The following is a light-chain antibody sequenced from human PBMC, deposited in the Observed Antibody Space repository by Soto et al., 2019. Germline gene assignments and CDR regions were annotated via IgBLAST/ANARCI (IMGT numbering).Light chain of an antibody. CDR2: GTS. CDR3: QQRSSWPLT. V-gene: IGKV1-6*01. Sequence: AIQMTQSPSSLSVSVGDRVTITCRASQDIRNDLGWYQQKPGKAPKLLIYGTSNLQSGVPSRFSGSGSDTDFTLTISSLQPEDFAVYYCQQRSSWPLTFGGGTKVEIK. CDR1: QDIRND. J-gene: IGKJ4*01.